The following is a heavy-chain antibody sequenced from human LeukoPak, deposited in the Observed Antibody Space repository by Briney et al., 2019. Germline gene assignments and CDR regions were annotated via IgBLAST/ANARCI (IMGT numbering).Heavy chain of an antibody. Sequence: GGSLRLSCAASGFTFSSYAMHWVRQAPGKGLEWMAVISYDGSNKYYADSVKGRFTISRDNSKNTLYLQMNSLRAEDTAVYYCARVGLQGDAFDIWGQGTMVTVSS. J-gene: IGHJ3*02. CDR3: ARVGLQGDAFDI. CDR1: GFTFSSYA. D-gene: IGHD3-16*01. V-gene: IGHV3-30*04. CDR2: ISYDGSNK.